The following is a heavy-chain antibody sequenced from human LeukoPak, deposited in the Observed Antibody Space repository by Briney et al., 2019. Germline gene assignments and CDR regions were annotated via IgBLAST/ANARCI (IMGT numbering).Heavy chain of an antibody. CDR3: ASRCLYHDFWSGYCRAGY. V-gene: IGHV4-34*01. J-gene: IGHJ4*02. CDR1: GGSFSGYY. Sequence: SETLSLTCAVYGGSFSGYYWSWIRQPPGKGLEWIGEINHSGSTNYNPSLKSRVTISVDTSKNQFSLKLSSVTAADTAVYYCASRCLYHDFWSGYCRAGYWGQGTLVTVSS. D-gene: IGHD3-3*01. CDR2: INHSGST.